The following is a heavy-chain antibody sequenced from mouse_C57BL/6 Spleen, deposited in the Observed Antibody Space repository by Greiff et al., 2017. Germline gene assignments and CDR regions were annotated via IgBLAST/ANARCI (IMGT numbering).Heavy chain of an antibody. CDR3: ARRDYGSIWYFDV. Sequence: VQLQQPGAELVKPGASVKLSCKASGYTFTSYWMHWVKQRPGQGLEWIGMIHPNSGSTNYNEKFKSKATLTVDKSSSTAYMQLSSLTSEDSAVYYCARRDYGSIWYFDVWGTGTTVTVSS. V-gene: IGHV1-64*01. CDR2: IHPNSGST. CDR1: GYTFTSYW. D-gene: IGHD1-1*01. J-gene: IGHJ1*03.